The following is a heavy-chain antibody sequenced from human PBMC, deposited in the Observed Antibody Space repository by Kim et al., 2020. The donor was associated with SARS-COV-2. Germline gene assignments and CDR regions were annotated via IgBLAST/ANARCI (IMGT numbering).Heavy chain of an antibody. V-gene: IGHV4-4*02. CDR3: ARSQWLAYYYYYMDV. CDR2: IYHSGST. D-gene: IGHD6-19*01. J-gene: IGHJ6*03. Sequence: SETLSLTCAVSGGYISSSNWWSWVRQPPGKGLEWIGEIYHSGSTNYNPSLKSRVTISVDKSKNQFSLKLSSVTAADTAVYYCARSQWLAYYYYYMDVWGKGTTVTVSS. CDR1: GGYISSSNW.